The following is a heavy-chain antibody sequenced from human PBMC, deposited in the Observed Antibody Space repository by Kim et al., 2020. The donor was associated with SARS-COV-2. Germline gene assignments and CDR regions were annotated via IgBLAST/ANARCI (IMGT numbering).Heavy chain of an antibody. CDR2: IDPSDSYT. V-gene: IGHV5-10-1*01. CDR1: GYSFTSYW. J-gene: IGHJ4*02. Sequence: GASLKISCKGSGYSFTSYWISWVRQMPGKGLEWMGRIDPSDSYTNYSPSFQGHVTISADKSISTAYLQWSSLKASDTAMYYCASRQTGIVGATDFDYWGQGTLVTVSS. CDR3: ASRQTGIVGATDFDY. D-gene: IGHD1-26*01.